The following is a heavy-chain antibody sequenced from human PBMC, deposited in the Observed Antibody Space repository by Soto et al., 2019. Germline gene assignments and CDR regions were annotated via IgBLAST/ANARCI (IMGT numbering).Heavy chain of an antibody. CDR3: ARASIAARRDFYYDYYGMDV. CDR2: INPNSGGT. D-gene: IGHD6-6*01. CDR1: GYTFTGYY. J-gene: IGHJ6*02. V-gene: IGHV1-2*04. Sequence: ASVKVSCKASGYTFTGYYIHWVRQAPGRVLEWMGWINPNSGGTNYAQKFQGWVTMTRDTSISTAYMELSRLRSDDTDVYYCARASIAARRDFYYDYYGMDVWG.